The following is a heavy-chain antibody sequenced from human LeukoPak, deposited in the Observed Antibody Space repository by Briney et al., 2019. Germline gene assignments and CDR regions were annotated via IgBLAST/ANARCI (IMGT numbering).Heavy chain of an antibody. V-gene: IGHV4-59*08. D-gene: IGHD3-10*01. CDR1: GGSISSYY. CDR2: IYYSGST. J-gene: IGHJ4*02. Sequence: PSESLSLTCTVSGGSISSYYWSWIRQPPGKGLEWIGYIYYSGSTNYNPSLKSRVTISVDTSKNQFSLKLSSVTAADTAVYYCARSLAGGGFDYWGQGTLVTVSS. CDR3: ARSLAGGGFDY.